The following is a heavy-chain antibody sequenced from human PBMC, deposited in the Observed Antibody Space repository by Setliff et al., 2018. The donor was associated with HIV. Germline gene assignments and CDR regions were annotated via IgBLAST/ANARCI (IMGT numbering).Heavy chain of an antibody. CDR2: ISYSGST. V-gene: IGHV4-59*02. Sequence: SETLSLTCTVSGGSVNGHYWNWIRLTPGKGLEWIGSISYSGSTNYNPSLKSRVTISVDTSRNEFSLKLSSVAAADTAVYYCATDPTSYCTGGNCHSGRFASWGQGTLVTVSS. J-gene: IGHJ4*02. CDR3: ATDPTSYCTGGNCHSGRFAS. CDR1: GGSVNGHY. D-gene: IGHD2-15*01.